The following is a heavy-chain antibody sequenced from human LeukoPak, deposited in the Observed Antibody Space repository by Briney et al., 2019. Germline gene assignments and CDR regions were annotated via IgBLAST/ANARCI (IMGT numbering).Heavy chain of an antibody. D-gene: IGHD3-22*01. J-gene: IGHJ4*02. CDR3: ARDNYYYDSSGYLQRFVDY. CDR1: GYTFTGYY. V-gene: IGHV1-46*01. Sequence: ASVKVSWKASGYTFTGYYMHWVRQAPGQGLEWMGIINPSGGSTSYAQKFQGRVTMTRDISTSTVYMELSSLRSEDTAVYYCARDNYYYDSSGYLQRFVDYWGQGTLVTVSS. CDR2: INPSGGST.